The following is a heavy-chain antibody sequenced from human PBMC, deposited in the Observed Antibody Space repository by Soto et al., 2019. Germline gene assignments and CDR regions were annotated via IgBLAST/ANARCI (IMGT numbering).Heavy chain of an antibody. CDR3: ARTQSQYSSSCYSGYDY. CDR1: GGTFSSYA. Sequence: SVKVSCKASGGTFSSYAISWVRQAPGQGLEWMGGIIPIFGTANYAQKFQGRVTITADKSTSTAYMELSSLRSEETAVYYCARTQSQYSSSCYSGYDYWGQGTLVTVSA. CDR2: IIPIFGTA. J-gene: IGHJ4*02. V-gene: IGHV1-69*06. D-gene: IGHD6-13*01.